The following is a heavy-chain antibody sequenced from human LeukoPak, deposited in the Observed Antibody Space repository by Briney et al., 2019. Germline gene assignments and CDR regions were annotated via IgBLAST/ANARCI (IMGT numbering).Heavy chain of an antibody. D-gene: IGHD5-12*01. J-gene: IGHJ3*02. CDR2: ISSSSSYI. V-gene: IGHV3-21*01. CDR1: GFTFSSYS. CDR3: ARAGSGYDMARAFDI. Sequence: GGSLRLSCAASGFTFSSYSMNWVRQAPGKGLEWVSPISSSSSYIYYADSVKGRFTISRDNAKNSLYLQMNSLRAEDTAVYYCARAGSGYDMARAFDIWGQGTMVTVSS.